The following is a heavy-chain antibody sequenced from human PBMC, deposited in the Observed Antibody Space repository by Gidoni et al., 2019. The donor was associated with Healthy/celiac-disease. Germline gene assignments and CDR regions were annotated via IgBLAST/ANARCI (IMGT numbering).Heavy chain of an antibody. D-gene: IGHD2-2*01. Sequence: QVQLQESGPGLVKPSETLSLTCTVSGGSVRSGSYYWSWIRQPPGKGLEWIGYIYYSGSTNYNPSLKSRVTISVDTSKNQFSLKLSSVTAADTAVYYCARGYIVVVPGWFDPWGQGTLVTVSS. CDR2: IYYSGST. CDR3: ARGYIVVVPGWFDP. J-gene: IGHJ5*02. CDR1: GGSVRSGSYY. V-gene: IGHV4-61*01.